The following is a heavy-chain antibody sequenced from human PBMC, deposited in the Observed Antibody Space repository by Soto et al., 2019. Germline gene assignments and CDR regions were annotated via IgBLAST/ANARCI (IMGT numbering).Heavy chain of an antibody. CDR1: GFIFTDAW. Sequence: GGSLRLSCAVSGFIFTDAWINWVRQAPGKGLEWVSAISGSGGSTYYADSVKGRFTISRDNSKNTLYLQMNSLRAEDTAVYYCAKESGWYSSYMDVWGKGTTVTVSS. V-gene: IGHV3-23*01. J-gene: IGHJ6*03. D-gene: IGHD1-1*01. CDR3: AKESGWYSSYMDV. CDR2: ISGSGGST.